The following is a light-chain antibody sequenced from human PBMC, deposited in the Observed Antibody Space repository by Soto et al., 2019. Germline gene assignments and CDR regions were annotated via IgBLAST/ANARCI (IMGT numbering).Light chain of an antibody. CDR2: RNN. J-gene: IGLJ7*01. Sequence: QSVLTQPPSASGTPGQRVTISCSGSSSNIGSNYVYWYQQLPGTAPKLLIYRNNQRPSGVPDRFSGSKSGTSASLAISGLRAEDEADYYCAAWDDSLRGTVFGGGTPLTVL. V-gene: IGLV1-47*01. CDR1: SSNIGSNY. CDR3: AAWDDSLRGTV.